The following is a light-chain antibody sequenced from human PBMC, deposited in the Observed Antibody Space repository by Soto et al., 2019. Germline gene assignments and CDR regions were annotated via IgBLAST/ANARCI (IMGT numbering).Light chain of an antibody. Sequence: EIVMTQSPATLSVSPGERATLSCRASQSVSNYLAWYQQKPGQAPRLLIYGASNRATGIPDRFSGSGSGTDFTLTISRLEPEDFAVYYCQQYGRSGTFGQGTKVDI. J-gene: IGKJ1*01. V-gene: IGKV3-20*01. CDR3: QQYGRSGT. CDR1: QSVSNY. CDR2: GAS.